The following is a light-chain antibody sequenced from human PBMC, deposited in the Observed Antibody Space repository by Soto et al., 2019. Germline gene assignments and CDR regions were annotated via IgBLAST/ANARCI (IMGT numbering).Light chain of an antibody. CDR2: DVS. CDR1: NSDVGGYNY. CDR3: SSYTTSNTRQIV. V-gene: IGLV2-14*01. Sequence: QAASVSGSPGQSLTISCTGTNSDVGGYNYVSWYQQHPGKAPKFMIYDVSSRPSGVSDRFSGSKSGNTASLTISGLQAEDEADYYCSSYTTSNTRQIVFGTGTKLTVL. J-gene: IGLJ1*01.